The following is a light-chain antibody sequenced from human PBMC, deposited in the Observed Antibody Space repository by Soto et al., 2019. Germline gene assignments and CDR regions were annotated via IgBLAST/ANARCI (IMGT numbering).Light chain of an antibody. CDR2: GAS. V-gene: IGKV3-20*01. CDR3: QQYGTSPIT. J-gene: IGKJ5*01. Sequence: ENVLTQSPGTLSLSPGERATLSCRASQTVSSYLTWYQQRPGQAPRLLISGASRRATGIPDRFSGSGSGTEFTLTISRLEPEDFALYYCQQYGTSPITFGQGTRLEMK. CDR1: QTVSSY.